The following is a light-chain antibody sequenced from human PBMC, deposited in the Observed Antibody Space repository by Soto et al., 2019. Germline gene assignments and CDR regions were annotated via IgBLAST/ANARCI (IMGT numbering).Light chain of an antibody. J-gene: IGKJ3*01. CDR1: QSVSSN. V-gene: IGKV3D-15*01. Sequence: EIVMTQSPATLSVSPGERATLSCRASQSVSSNLAWYQQKPGQAPRLLIYGASTRDTGIPARFSGSGSGTEFTLTISSLQSEYFAVYYCQQYNNWPPPFTFGPGTKVDIK. CDR2: GAS. CDR3: QQYNNWPPPFT.